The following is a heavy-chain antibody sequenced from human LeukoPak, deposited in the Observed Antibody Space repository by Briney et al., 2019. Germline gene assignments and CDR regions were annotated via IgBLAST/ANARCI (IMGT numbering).Heavy chain of an antibody. CDR2: IYYTGGT. CDR3: AKYGNSGWVIDN. V-gene: IGHV4-59*08. J-gene: IGHJ4*02. CDR1: GGSIASNY. D-gene: IGHD6-19*01. Sequence: PSETLSLTCTVSGGSIASNYWTWIRQPPGKGLEYIGYIYYTGGTNYNPSLKSRVTISVDTSKNQFSLKLTSVTAAGTAVYFCAKYGNSGWVIDNWGQGTLVTVSS.